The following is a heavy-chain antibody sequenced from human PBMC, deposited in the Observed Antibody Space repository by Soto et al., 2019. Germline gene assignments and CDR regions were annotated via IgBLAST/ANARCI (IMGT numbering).Heavy chain of an antibody. CDR3: TTDLKERLSSSWYGDAFDI. V-gene: IGHV3-15*01. J-gene: IGHJ3*02. Sequence: GGSLRLSCAASGFTFSNAWMSWVRQAPGKGLEWVGRIKSKTDGGTTDYAAPVKGRFTISRDDSKNTLYLQMNSLKTEDTAVYYCTTDLKERLSSSWYGDAFDIWGQGTMVTVSS. D-gene: IGHD6-13*01. CDR1: GFTFSNAW. CDR2: IKSKTDGGTT.